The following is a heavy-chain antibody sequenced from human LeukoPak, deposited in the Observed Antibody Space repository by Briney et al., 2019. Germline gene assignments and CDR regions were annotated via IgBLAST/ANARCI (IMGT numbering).Heavy chain of an antibody. J-gene: IGHJ6*03. CDR2: FSGSGGTT. Sequence: GGSLRLSCAASRFTFSSYAMNWVRQAPGRGLEWVSGFSGSGGTTYSADSVKGRFTISRDNSKITLYLQMNSLKAEDTAVYYCANGNRCTSPNCLGYYYFYMDVWGKGTTVTVSS. CDR1: RFTFSSYA. CDR3: ANGNRCTSPNCLGYYYFYMDV. V-gene: IGHV3-23*01. D-gene: IGHD2-8*01.